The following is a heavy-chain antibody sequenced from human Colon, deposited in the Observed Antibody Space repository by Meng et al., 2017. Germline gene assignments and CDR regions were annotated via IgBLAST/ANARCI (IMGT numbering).Heavy chain of an antibody. J-gene: IGHJ1*01. CDR1: GGSISSTNL. V-gene: IGHV4-4*02. D-gene: IGHD1-26*01. Sequence: NLQCSGPGLVKLSGPLSLTCAVSGGSISSTNLLSWIRQPPGKGLEWIGKISQSGSSNYNPSLKSRVTMSLDKSKNHFFLNLSSVSAADTAVYYCAREDGSIGFTPAGQWGQGTLVTVSS. CDR3: AREDGSIGFTPAGQ. CDR2: ISQSGSS.